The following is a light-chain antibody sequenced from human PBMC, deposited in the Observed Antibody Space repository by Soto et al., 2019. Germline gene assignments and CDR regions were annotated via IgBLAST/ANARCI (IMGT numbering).Light chain of an antibody. Sequence: EVVLTQSPGTLSLSPGERATLSCRASQSIINNYLAWYQQRPGQAPRLLFYGSSDRATGIPGRFSGSGSGTDFTLTISRLEPEDFAVYYCHQYGSTPPYTFGQGTKVEI. CDR2: GSS. CDR3: HQYGSTPPYT. CDR1: QSIINNY. J-gene: IGKJ2*01. V-gene: IGKV3-20*01.